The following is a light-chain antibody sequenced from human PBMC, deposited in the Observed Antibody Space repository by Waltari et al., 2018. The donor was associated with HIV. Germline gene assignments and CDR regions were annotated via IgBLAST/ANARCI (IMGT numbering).Light chain of an antibody. CDR1: TSNVGSNF. CDR2: RDN. J-gene: IGLJ1*01. Sequence: QSVLTQPPSASGTPGQRVTISCSGTTSNVGSNFGSWYQQLPGTAPKLLIYRDNRRPSGVPDRFSGSKSGASASLAISGLRSEDEGDYYCATWDGSLGGVYVFGAGTKVTVL. CDR3: ATWDGSLGGVYV. V-gene: IGLV1-47*01.